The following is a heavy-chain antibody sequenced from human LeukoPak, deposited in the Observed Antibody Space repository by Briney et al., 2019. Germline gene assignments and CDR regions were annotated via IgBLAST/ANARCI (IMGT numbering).Heavy chain of an antibody. CDR2: IYYSGST. CDR1: GGSVNSGSYY. CDR3: ARAAYSGSYHSDY. Sequence: SETLSLTCTVSGGSVNSGSYYWNWIRQPPGKGLEWIGYIYYSGSTNYNPSLKSRVTISVDTSKNRFSLKLSSVTAADTAVYYCARAAYSGSYHSDYWGQGTLVTVSS. D-gene: IGHD1-26*01. V-gene: IGHV4-61*01. J-gene: IGHJ4*02.